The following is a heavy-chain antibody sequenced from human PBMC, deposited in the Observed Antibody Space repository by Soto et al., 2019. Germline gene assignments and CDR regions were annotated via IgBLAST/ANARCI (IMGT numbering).Heavy chain of an antibody. CDR3: ASGYCSSTSCYRYYGMDV. V-gene: IGHV1-69*02. J-gene: IGHJ6*02. Sequence: QVQLVQSGAEVKKPGSSVKVSCKASGGTFSSYTISWVRQAPGQGLEWMGRIIPILGIANYAQKFQGRVTITADKSTSTAYMELSSLRSEDTAVYNCASGYCSSTSCYRYYGMDVWGQGTTVTVSS. CDR1: GGTFSSYT. D-gene: IGHD2-2*03. CDR2: IIPILGIA.